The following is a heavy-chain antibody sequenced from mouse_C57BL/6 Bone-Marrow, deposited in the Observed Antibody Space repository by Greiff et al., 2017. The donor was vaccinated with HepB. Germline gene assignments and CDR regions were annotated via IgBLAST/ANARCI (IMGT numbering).Heavy chain of an antibody. J-gene: IGHJ4*01. D-gene: IGHD1-1*01. CDR1: GFTFSSYA. CDR2: ISDGGSYT. Sequence: EVQLVESGGGLVKPGGSLKLSCAASGFTFSSYAMSWVRQTPEKRLEWVATISDGGSYTYYPDNVKGRFTISRDNAKNNLYLQMGHLKSEDTAMYYCARDGITTVAMDYWGQGTSVTVSS. CDR3: ARDGITTVAMDY. V-gene: IGHV5-4*01.